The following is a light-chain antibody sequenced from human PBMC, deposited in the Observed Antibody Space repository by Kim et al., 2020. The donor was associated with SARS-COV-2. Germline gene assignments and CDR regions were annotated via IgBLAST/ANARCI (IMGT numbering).Light chain of an antibody. V-gene: IGKV1-39*01. CDR1: QSVSTF. CDR2: TTS. J-gene: IGKJ4*01. Sequence: SAYVGDSVTITCRASQSVSTFVNWHQQKPGKAPKVLIETTSTLQSGVSSRFSGSGSGTDFTLNINNLQPEDFATYYCQHSYNVPLTFGGGTKLE. CDR3: QHSYNVPLT.